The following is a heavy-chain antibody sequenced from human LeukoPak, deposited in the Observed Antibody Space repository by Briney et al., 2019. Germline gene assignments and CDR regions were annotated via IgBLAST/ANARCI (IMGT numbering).Heavy chain of an antibody. Sequence: PGRSLRLSCAASGFTFSSYGMHWVRQAPGKGLEWVAVIWYDGSNKYYADSVKGRFTISRDNSKNTLYLQMNSLRAEDTAVYYCARDRILRYFDWLPLDYYYGMDVWGQGTTVTVSS. CDR2: IWYDGSNK. CDR3: ARDRILRYFDWLPLDYYYGMDV. V-gene: IGHV3-33*01. CDR1: GFTFSSYG. J-gene: IGHJ6*02. D-gene: IGHD3-9*01.